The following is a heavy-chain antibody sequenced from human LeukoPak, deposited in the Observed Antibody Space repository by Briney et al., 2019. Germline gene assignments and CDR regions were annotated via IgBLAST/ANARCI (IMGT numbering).Heavy chain of an antibody. CDR3: ARAGNYYGSGSYRNWFDL. CDR2: ISAYNGNK. Sequence: ASVKVSCKASGYTFTSYVSRWVRPPPGQGLEWMGLISAYNGNKNYAQNLQGRVTMTTDTSTSTAYMELRSLRYDDTAVYYCARAGNYYGSGSYRNWFDLWGQGTLVTVSS. D-gene: IGHD3-10*01. V-gene: IGHV1-18*01. CDR1: GYTFTSYV. J-gene: IGHJ5*02.